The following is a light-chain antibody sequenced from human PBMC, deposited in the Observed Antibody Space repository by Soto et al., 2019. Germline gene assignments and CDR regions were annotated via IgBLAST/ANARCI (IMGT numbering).Light chain of an antibody. CDR1: QDVSSN. CDR2: GAS. CDR3: QQYIRWPPT. J-gene: IGKJ4*01. Sequence: EMVVTQSPATLSVSPGERATLSCRASQDVSSNLAWYQQKPGQAPSLLIYGASTRATGTPARFSGSGSGTEFTLTISSLQSEDYAVDYCQQYIRWPPTFAGGLKVDI. V-gene: IGKV3-15*01.